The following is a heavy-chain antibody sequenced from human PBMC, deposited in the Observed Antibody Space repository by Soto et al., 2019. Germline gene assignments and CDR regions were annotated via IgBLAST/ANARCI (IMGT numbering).Heavy chain of an antibody. CDR1: GFTFSSYA. D-gene: IGHD5-18*01. J-gene: IGHJ6*02. V-gene: IGHV3-23*01. Sequence: PGGSLRLSCAASGFTFSSYAMSWVRQAPGKGLEWVSAISGSGGSTYYADSVKGRFTISRDNSKNTLYLQMNSLRAEDTAVYYCAKELKITAMVFYYYYYYGMDVWGQGTTVTVSS. CDR3: AKELKITAMVFYYYYYYGMDV. CDR2: ISGSGGST.